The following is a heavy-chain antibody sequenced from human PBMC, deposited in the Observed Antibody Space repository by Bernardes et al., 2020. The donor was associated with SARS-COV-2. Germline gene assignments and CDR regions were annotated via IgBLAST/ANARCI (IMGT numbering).Heavy chain of an antibody. V-gene: IGHV3-30*18. CDR3: AKKGGYGDYPWYFDL. CDR2: ISYDGINK. J-gene: IGHJ2*01. Sequence: SLRLSCAASGFSFSSYGMHWVRQTPGKGLEWVAGISYDGINKYYADSAKGRFTIYRDNSKNTLYLQMNSLRAEDTALYYCAKKGGYGDYPWYFDLWGRGALVTVSS. CDR1: GFSFSSYG. D-gene: IGHD4-17*01.